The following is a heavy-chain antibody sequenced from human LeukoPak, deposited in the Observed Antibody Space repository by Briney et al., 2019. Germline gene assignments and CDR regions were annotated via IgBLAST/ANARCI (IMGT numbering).Heavy chain of an antibody. J-gene: IGHJ4*02. CDR3: ARASFDH. CDR2: ISTYNGNT. CDR1: GYTVVTYG. V-gene: IGHV1-18*01. Sequence: ASVNVSCKASGYTVVTYGINWVRQAPGQGPEWIGWISTYNGNTKYALKFQDRVTLTRDTSTTTAYMELKSLTSDDRAVYYCARASFDHWGQGTLVIVSS.